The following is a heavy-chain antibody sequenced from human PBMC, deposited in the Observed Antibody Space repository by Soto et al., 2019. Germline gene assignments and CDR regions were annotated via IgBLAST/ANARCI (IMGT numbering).Heavy chain of an antibody. CDR3: ARVPGHKNSRGDF. D-gene: IGHD3-10*01. J-gene: IGHJ4*02. CDR2: INPKSGDT. Sequence: QVRLVQSGPEVRRPGASVTVSCKASGYTFTHYLIHWVRRAPGQGLEWMGYINPKSGDTHYSQTFRGRVSMTVDTSTDTASVGLSSLKSDDTAVYFCARVPGHKNSRGDFWGQGTPITVSS. CDR1: GYTFTHYL. V-gene: IGHV1-2*02.